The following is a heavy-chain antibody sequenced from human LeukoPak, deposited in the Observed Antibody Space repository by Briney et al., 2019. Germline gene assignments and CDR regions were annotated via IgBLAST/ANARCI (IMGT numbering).Heavy chain of an antibody. CDR2: IKDDGSEE. J-gene: IGHJ6*02. Sequence: PGGSLRLSCAASGFNFNNYWMSWLRQAPGKGLEWVANIKDDGSEEYYVDSVKGRFTIVRDNAYNSLYLQMNSLRVEDTAVYYCAREGVQGYGMDVWGQGTTVTVSS. CDR1: GFNFNNYW. CDR3: AREGVQGYGMDV. D-gene: IGHD2-8*01. V-gene: IGHV3-7*03.